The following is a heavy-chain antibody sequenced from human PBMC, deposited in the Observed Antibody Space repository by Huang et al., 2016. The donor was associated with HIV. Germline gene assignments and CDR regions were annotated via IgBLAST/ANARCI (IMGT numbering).Heavy chain of an antibody. J-gene: IGHJ6*02. V-gene: IGHV5-51*01. CDR3: ARLDTARNYYYYGLDV. D-gene: IGHD5-18*01. Sequence: EEQLVQSGAEVKKPGESLKISCEGSGYSFAKYWIGWVRQMPGKGLEWMGIIYPDDSETRYSPSFQGQCSISADKSISTAYRQWSSLKASDTAMYYCARLDTARNYYYYGLDVWGQGTSVIVSS. CDR2: IYPDDSET. CDR1: GYSFAKYW.